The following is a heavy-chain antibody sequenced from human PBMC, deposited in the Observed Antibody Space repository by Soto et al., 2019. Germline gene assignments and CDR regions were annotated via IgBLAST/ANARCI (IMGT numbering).Heavy chain of an antibody. CDR1: GGSISSGGYS. D-gene: IGHD3-3*01. CDR2: IYHSGST. CDR3: ARGSPYYDFWENWFDP. V-gene: IGHV4-30-2*01. J-gene: IGHJ5*02. Sequence: PSETLSLTCAVSGGSISSGGYSWSWIRQPPGKGLEWIGYIYHSGSTNYNPSLKSRVTISVDTSKNQFSLKLSSVTAADTAVYYCARGSPYYDFWENWFDPRGQGTLVTVSS.